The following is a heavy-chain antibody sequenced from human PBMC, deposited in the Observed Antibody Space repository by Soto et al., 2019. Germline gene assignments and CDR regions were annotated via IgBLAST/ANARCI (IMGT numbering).Heavy chain of an antibody. CDR3: AKSTPHYYPYCTNGVCYLFYYGMDV. CDR2: ISYDGSNK. V-gene: IGHV3-30*18. Sequence: GGSLRLSCAAPGFTFSWYGLHWGRQAPGQGLEGVGGISYDGSNKYYADSVKGLFTISRDNSKNTLYLQMNSLRAEDTAVYYCAKSTPHYYPYCTNGVCYLFYYGMDVWGQGTTVTVSS. J-gene: IGHJ6*02. D-gene: IGHD2-8*01. CDR1: GFTFSWYG.